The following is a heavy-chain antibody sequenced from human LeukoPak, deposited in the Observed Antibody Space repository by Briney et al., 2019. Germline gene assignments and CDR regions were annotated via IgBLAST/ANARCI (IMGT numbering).Heavy chain of an antibody. Sequence: GGSLRLSCAASGFTVSSNYMSWVRQAPGKGLEWVSVLYSGGTTYYADSVKGRFTISRDNSKNTLYLQMNSLRAEDTAVYYCGTGLSGSGFDYWGQGTLVTVSS. J-gene: IGHJ4*02. CDR1: GFTVSSNY. CDR2: LYSGGTT. CDR3: GTGLSGSGFDY. V-gene: IGHV3-53*01. D-gene: IGHD1-20*01.